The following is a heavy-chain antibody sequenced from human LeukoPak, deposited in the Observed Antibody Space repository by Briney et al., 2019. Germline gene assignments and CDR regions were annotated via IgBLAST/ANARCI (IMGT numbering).Heavy chain of an antibody. V-gene: IGHV4-4*02. J-gene: IGHJ4*02. CDR2: IYHSGST. CDR3: ARAEGLLWFGELLSHYFDY. CDR1: GGSISSSNW. D-gene: IGHD3-10*01. Sequence: SGTLSLTCAVSGGSISSSNWWSWVRQPPGKGLEWIGEIYHSGSTNYNPSLKSRVTISVDKSKNQFSLKLSSVTAADTAVYYCARAEGLLWFGELLSHYFDYWGQGTLVTVSS.